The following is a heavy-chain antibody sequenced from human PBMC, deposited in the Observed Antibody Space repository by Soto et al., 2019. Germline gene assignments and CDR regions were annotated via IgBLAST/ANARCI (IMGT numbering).Heavy chain of an antibody. V-gene: IGHV3-30-3*01. CDR2: IPSDGSAL. CDR3: ARAVGEQVRSAWTWLDY. Sequence: QVQLVESGGGVVQPGRSLRLSCEASGFTFRDYAMHWVRQAPGKRLGWVEAIPSDGSALLYADSVKGRFRISRDNSKNTLSLQMNSLRPDDAALYYGARAVGEQVRSAWTWLDYWGQGTLVTVSS. J-gene: IGHJ4*02. D-gene: IGHD1-1*01. CDR1: GFTFRDYA.